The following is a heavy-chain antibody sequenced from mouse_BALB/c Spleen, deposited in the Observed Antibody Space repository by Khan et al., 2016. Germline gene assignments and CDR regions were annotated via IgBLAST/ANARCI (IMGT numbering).Heavy chain of an antibody. CDR2: INPDSSRI. CDR1: GVDFSRYW. V-gene: IGHV4-1*02. Sequence: EVKLREVGGGLVEPGRSLKLLRAGFGVDFSRYWKELGRQASGKGLEGVGGINPDSSRINYTSCVKDKFIIHSDNAKNTLYLQMSKVESEDTALCYCASLRQLCYFDYWGQGTTLTVSS. CDR3: ASLRQLCYFDY. J-gene: IGHJ2*01. D-gene: IGHD6-1*01.